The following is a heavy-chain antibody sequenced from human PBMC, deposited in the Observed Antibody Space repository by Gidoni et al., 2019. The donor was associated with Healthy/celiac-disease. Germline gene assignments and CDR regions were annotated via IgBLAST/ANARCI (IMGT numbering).Heavy chain of an antibody. J-gene: IGHJ3*02. CDR1: GGSFSGYY. D-gene: IGHD5-18*01. CDR3: ARDEWLPGAFDI. V-gene: IGHV4-34*01. Sequence: QVQPQQWGAGLLKPWETLYPPCAVYGGSFSGYYLCWLRQPPGKGLAWIGEINHSGSTNYNPSLKSRVTISVDTSKNQFSLKLSSVTAADTAVYYCARDEWLPGAFDIWGQGTMVTVSS. CDR2: INHSGST.